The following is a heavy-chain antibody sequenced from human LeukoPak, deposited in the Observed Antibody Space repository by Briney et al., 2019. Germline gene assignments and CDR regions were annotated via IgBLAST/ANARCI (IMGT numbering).Heavy chain of an antibody. Sequence: GGSLRLSCAASGFTFSSYAMHWVRQAPGKGLEWVAAISYDGSNKYSADSVKGRFTISRDNSKNTLYLQMNSLRAEDTAVYYCAKISSGWYDPLDYWGQGTLVTVSS. V-gene: IGHV3-30*04. CDR1: GFTFSSYA. CDR3: AKISSGWYDPLDY. D-gene: IGHD6-19*01. CDR2: ISYDGSNK. J-gene: IGHJ4*02.